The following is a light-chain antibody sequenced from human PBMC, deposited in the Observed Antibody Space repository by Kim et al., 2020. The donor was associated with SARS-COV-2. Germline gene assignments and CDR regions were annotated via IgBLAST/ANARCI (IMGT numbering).Light chain of an antibody. CDR3: QAWDSSTHVV. CDR2: QDR. J-gene: IGLJ2*01. V-gene: IGLV3-1*01. Sequence: SYELTQPPSVSVSPGQTASITCSGDKLGDKYACWYQQKPGQSPVLVIYQDRKRPSGIPERFSGSNSGNTATLTISGTQAMDEADYYCQAWDSSTHVVFGG. CDR1: KLGDKY.